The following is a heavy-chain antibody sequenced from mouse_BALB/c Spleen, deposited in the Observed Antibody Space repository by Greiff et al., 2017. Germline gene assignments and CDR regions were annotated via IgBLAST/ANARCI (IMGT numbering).Heavy chain of an antibody. Sequence: VQLKESGGGLVQPGGSLKLSCAASGFDFSRYWMSWVQQAPGKGLEWIGEINPDSSTINYTPSLKDKFIISRDNAKNTLYLQMSKVRSEDTALYYCARPLTGTVYAMDYWGQGTSVTVSS. CDR3: ARPLTGTVYAMDY. CDR1: GFDFSRYW. J-gene: IGHJ4*01. V-gene: IGHV4-1*02. CDR2: INPDSSTI. D-gene: IGHD4-1*01.